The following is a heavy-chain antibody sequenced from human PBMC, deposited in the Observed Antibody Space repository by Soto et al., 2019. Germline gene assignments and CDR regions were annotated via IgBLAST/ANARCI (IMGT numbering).Heavy chain of an antibody. CDR3: AKDPSTINKLIGVWFDP. Sequence: QIRLVQSGAEVQKPGSSVRVSCKASGDTFGRFTINWVRQAPGQGLEWMGGIKPISDITNYAQRFQGRVTFAADASTSTVYLELSSLRSEDTAMYYCAKDPSTINKLIGVWFDPWGQGTLVTVSS. J-gene: IGHJ5*02. CDR1: GDTFGRFT. D-gene: IGHD4-4*01. V-gene: IGHV1-69*01. CDR2: IKPISDIT.